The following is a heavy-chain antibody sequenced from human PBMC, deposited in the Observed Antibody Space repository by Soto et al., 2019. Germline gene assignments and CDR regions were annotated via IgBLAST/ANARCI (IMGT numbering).Heavy chain of an antibody. V-gene: IGHV3-33*01. Sequence: QVQLVESGGGVVKPGRSLRLSCAASGFTFSSSGMHWVRQAPGKGLEWVAVIWDGGSNKYYADSVKGRFTISRDNSKNTLYLQMNRLRAEDTVVYFCARDGNYYFWSGYYVATSFDIWGQGTMVTVSS. D-gene: IGHD3-3*01. CDR2: IWDGGSNK. J-gene: IGHJ3*02. CDR1: GFTFSSSG. CDR3: ARDGNYYFWSGYYVATSFDI.